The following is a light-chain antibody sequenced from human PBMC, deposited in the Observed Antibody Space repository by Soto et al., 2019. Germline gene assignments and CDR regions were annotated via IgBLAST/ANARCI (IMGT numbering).Light chain of an antibody. J-gene: IGKJ4*01. V-gene: IGKV3-11*01. Sequence: EIVLTQSPATLSLSPGERATLSCRASQSVRSYLAWYQQKIGQAPRLLIYDASNRATGIPARFSGSGSGTDFTLTISRLEPEDFAVYYCKQRSNWPLTFGGGTKVEIK. CDR2: DAS. CDR1: QSVRSY. CDR3: KQRSNWPLT.